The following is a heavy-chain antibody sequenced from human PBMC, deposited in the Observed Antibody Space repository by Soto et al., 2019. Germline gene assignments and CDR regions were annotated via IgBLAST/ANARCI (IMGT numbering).Heavy chain of an antibody. CDR1: GFTFSSYG. D-gene: IGHD2-2*03. J-gene: IGHJ5*02. Sequence: GGSLRLSCAASGFTFSSYGMHWVRQAPGKGLEWVAVISYDGSNKYYADSVKGRFTISRDNSKNTLYLQMNSLRAEDTAVYYCAKLDIVVVPAAAHNWFDPWGQGILVTVAS. CDR3: AKLDIVVVPAAAHNWFDP. V-gene: IGHV3-30*18. CDR2: ISYDGSNK.